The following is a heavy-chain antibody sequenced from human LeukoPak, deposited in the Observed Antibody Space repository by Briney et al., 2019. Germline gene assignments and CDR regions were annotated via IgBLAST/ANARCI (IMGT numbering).Heavy chain of an antibody. CDR2: ISAYNVNT. D-gene: IGHD6-13*01. V-gene: IGHV1-18*01. Sequence: ASVKVSCKASGYTFTSYGISWGRQAPGQRLEWMGWISAYNVNTNYAQKLQRRVTMTTDPSTSTAYMELRSLRSDDTAVYYCARGPLGIAAASDYWGQGTLVTVSS. J-gene: IGHJ4*02. CDR3: ARGPLGIAAASDY. CDR1: GYTFTSYG.